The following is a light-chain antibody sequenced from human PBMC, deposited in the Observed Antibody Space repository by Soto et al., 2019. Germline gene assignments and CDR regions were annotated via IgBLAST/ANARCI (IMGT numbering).Light chain of an antibody. V-gene: IGKV3-15*01. CDR2: DTS. CDR3: QQYNNWPLT. J-gene: IGKJ4*01. CDR1: QNVNTN. Sequence: EIVMTQSPATQSVSPGERATLSCRASQNVNTNLAWYQQKPGQAPRLLIYDTSTRATGLPVSFSGSGSGTEFTLTISSLQSEDFAVYYCQQYNNWPLTFGGGTKVEIK.